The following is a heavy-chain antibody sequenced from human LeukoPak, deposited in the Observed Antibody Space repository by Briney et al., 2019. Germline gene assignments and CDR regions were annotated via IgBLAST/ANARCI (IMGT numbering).Heavy chain of an antibody. D-gene: IGHD5-12*01. CDR1: GGSISSGDYY. Sequence: SETLSLTCTVSGGSISSGDYYWSWIRQPPGKGLEWIGYIYYSGSTYYNPSLKSRVTISVDTSKNQFSLKLSSVTAADTAVYYCARFEREYSGSEGIDYWGQGTLVTVSS. CDR3: ARFEREYSGSEGIDY. V-gene: IGHV4-30-4*01. J-gene: IGHJ4*02. CDR2: IYYSGST.